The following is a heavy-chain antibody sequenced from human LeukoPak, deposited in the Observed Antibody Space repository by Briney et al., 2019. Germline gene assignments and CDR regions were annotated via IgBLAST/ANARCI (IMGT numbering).Heavy chain of an antibody. J-gene: IGHJ4*02. CDR2: INTNSGDT. D-gene: IGHD1-7*01. CDR1: GYTFTDYY. V-gene: IGHV1-2*02. Sequence: ASVKVSCKASGYTFTDYYMHWVRQAPGQGLEWMGWINTNSGDTDYAQKLQGRVTMTRDTSITTAYLELSRLTSDDTAVYYCARGTATVDYWGQGTLVT. CDR3: ARGTATVDY.